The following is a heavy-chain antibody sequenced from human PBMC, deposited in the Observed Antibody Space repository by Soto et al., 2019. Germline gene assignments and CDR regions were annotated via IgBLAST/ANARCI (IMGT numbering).Heavy chain of an antibody. CDR2: MNPNSGNT. CDR3: ASRCSGGSCYGLGVAFDI. Sequence: QVQLVQSGAEVKKPGASVKVSCKASGYTFTSYDINWVRQATGQGLEWMGWMNPNSGNTGYAQKFQGRVTMTRNTSISTAYMELSSLRSEDTAVYYCASRCSGGSCYGLGVAFDIWGQGTMVTVSS. V-gene: IGHV1-8*01. J-gene: IGHJ3*02. D-gene: IGHD2-15*01. CDR1: GYTFTSYD.